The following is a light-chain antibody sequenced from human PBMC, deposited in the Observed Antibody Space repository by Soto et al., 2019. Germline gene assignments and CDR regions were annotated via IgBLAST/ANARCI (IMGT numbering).Light chain of an antibody. Sequence: DIQMTQSPSSLSASIGDRVTITCRASQTIAGYLSWYQQKPGKAPKFLIYSASTLQRGVPSRFSGSGSGTDFTLTITGLQPEDFATYFCQQSFTVLITFGHGKRLE. CDR2: SAS. CDR3: QQSFTVLIT. J-gene: IGKJ5*01. V-gene: IGKV1-39*01. CDR1: QTIAGY.